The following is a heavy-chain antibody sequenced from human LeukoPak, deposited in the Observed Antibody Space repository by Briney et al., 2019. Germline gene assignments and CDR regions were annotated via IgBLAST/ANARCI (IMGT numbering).Heavy chain of an antibody. D-gene: IGHD2-2*01. V-gene: IGHV1-46*01. J-gene: IGHJ4*02. CDR1: GYTFTSYY. CDR3: ARAPPAMFFDY. Sequence: ASVKVSCKASGYTFTSYYMHWVRQAPGQGLEWMGIINPSGDSTSYAQKFQGRVTMTRDMSTSTVYMELSSLRSEDTAVYYCARAPPAMFFDYWGQGTLVTVSS. CDR2: INPSGDST.